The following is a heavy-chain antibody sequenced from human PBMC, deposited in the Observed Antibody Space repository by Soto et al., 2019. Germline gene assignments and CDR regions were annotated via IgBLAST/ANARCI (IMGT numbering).Heavy chain of an antibody. CDR3: ARLERYCSGGSCTEDY. J-gene: IGHJ4*02. V-gene: IGHV3-74*01. CDR2: INSDGSST. Sequence: EVQLVESGGGLVQPGGSLRLSCAASGFTFSSYWMHWVRQAPGKGLVWVSRINSDGSSTSYADSVKGRFTISRDNANNTLYLQMTSLRAEDTAVYYCARLERYCSGGSCTEDYWGQGTLVTVSS. D-gene: IGHD2-15*01. CDR1: GFTFSSYW.